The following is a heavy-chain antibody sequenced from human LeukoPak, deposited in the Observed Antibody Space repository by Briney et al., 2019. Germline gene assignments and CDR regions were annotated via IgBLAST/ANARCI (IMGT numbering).Heavy chain of an antibody. V-gene: IGHV3-7*01. D-gene: IGHD3-10*01. Sequence: GGSLRLSCAASGFTFSSYWMSWVRQAPGKGLEWVANIKKDGSEKYYVDSVKGRFTISRDNAKTSLYLQMNSLRAEDTAVYYCARVPDEDYYGSGSYYTYWGQGTLVTVSS. J-gene: IGHJ4*02. CDR3: ARVPDEDYYGSGSYYTY. CDR2: IKKDGSEK. CDR1: GFTFSSYW.